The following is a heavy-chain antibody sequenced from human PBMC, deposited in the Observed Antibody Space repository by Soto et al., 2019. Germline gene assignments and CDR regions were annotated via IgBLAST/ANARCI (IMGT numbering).Heavy chain of an antibody. CDR1: GDSIGSYY. D-gene: IGHD3-9*01. CDR3: ARVNTGYHDY. CDR2: VYYNGTT. V-gene: IGHV4-59*01. Sequence: SETLSLTCTVSGDSIGSYYWSWVRQPPGKGLEWIGDVYYNGTTNYNPSLKSRVTISVDTSRKQFSLKVTSVTAADTAVYYCARVNTGYHDYWGHGTPVTVSS. J-gene: IGHJ4*01.